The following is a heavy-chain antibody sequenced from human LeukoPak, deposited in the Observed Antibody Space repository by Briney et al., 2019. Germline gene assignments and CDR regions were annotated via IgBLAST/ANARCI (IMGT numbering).Heavy chain of an antibody. D-gene: IGHD3-16*02. CDR2: IKRDGSEK. Sequence: PGGSLRLSCAVSGFTFSSYRMTWVRQAPGKGLEWVANIKRDGSEKYYVDSVKGRFTISRDNAKNSLYLQMNSLRAEDTAVYYCARDLDDYVWGSYRNGAFDIWGQGTMVTVSS. J-gene: IGHJ3*02. CDR1: GFTFSSYR. CDR3: ARDLDDYVWGSYRNGAFDI. V-gene: IGHV3-7*01.